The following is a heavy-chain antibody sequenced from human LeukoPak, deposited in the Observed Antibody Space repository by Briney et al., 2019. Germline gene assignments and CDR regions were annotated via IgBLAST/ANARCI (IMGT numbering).Heavy chain of an antibody. CDR2: ISGSGGST. CDR1: GFTLSSYA. Sequence: PGGSLRLSCAASGFTLSSYAMSWVRQAPGKGLEWVSAISGSGGSTYYADSVKGRFTISRDNSKNTLYLQMNSLRAEDTAVYYCAKDLEWQQLVYRPHWYYYYYGMDVWGQGTTVTVSS. V-gene: IGHV3-23*01. J-gene: IGHJ6*02. D-gene: IGHD6-13*01. CDR3: AKDLEWQQLVYRPHWYYYYYGMDV.